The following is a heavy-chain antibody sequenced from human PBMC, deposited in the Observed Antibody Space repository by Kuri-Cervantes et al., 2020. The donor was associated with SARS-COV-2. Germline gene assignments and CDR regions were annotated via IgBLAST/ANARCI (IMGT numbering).Heavy chain of an antibody. D-gene: IGHD6-13*01. V-gene: IGHV3-30*02. Sequence: GESLKISCAASGFTFSSYGMHWVRQAPGKGLEWVAFIRYDGSNKYYADSVRGRFTISRDNSKNTLYLQMNSLRAEDTAAYYCAKFSNPGIAAAPLGIWGQGTMVTVSS. CDR1: GFTFSSYG. J-gene: IGHJ3*02. CDR2: IRYDGSNK. CDR3: AKFSNPGIAAAPLGI.